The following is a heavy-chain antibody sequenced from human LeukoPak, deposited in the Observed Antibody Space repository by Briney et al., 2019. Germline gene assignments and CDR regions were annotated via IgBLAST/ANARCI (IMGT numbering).Heavy chain of an antibody. J-gene: IGHJ3*01. CDR3: ARGYTTVTTVDGFDV. CDR2: IYSNGIT. V-gene: IGHV4-4*07. D-gene: IGHD4-17*01. CDR1: GGSISNYY. Sequence: SETLSLTCTVSGGSISNYYWSWIRQPAGKGLEWMGRIYSNGITKYNPPLKSRVTLSVDTSNNQFSLKLSSVTAADTAVYYCARGYTTVTTVDGFDVWGQGTMVTVSS.